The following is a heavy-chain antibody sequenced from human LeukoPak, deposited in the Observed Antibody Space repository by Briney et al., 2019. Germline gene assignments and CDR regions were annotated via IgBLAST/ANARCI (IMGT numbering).Heavy chain of an antibody. Sequence: ASVKVSCKASGYTFTGYYMHWVRQAPGQGLEWMGWINPNSGGTNYAQKFQGRVTMTRDTSISTAYMELSRLRTDDTAVYYCARDSRSWYRSEQDWFDPWGQGTLVTVSS. CDR2: INPNSGGT. CDR3: ARDSRSWYRSEQDWFDP. CDR1: GYTFTGYY. V-gene: IGHV1-2*02. J-gene: IGHJ5*02. D-gene: IGHD6-13*01.